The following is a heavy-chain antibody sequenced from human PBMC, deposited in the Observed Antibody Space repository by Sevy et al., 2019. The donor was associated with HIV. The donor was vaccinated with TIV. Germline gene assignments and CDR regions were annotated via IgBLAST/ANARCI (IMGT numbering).Heavy chain of an antibody. CDR3: ARGKHIVVVTAISAFDI. J-gene: IGHJ3*02. D-gene: IGHD2-21*02. CDR2: IIPIFGTA. Sequence: ASVKVSCKASGGTFSSYAISWVRQAPGQGLEWMGGIIPIFGTANYAQKFQGRVTITADESTGTAYMELSSLRSEDTAVYYCARGKHIVVVTAISAFDIWGQGTMVTVSS. V-gene: IGHV1-69*13. CDR1: GGTFSSYA.